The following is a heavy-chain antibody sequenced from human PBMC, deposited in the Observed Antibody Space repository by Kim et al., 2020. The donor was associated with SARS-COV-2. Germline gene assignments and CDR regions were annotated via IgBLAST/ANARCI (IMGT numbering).Heavy chain of an antibody. J-gene: IGHJ6*02. CDR1: GFTFSSYS. CDR3: ARGFRHYDFWSGYYFSEVGFNGMDV. V-gene: IGHV3-21*01. D-gene: IGHD3-3*01. CDR2: ISSSSSYI. Sequence: GGSLRLSCAASGFTFSSYSMNWVRQAPGKGLEWVSSISSSSSYIYYADSVKGRFTISRDNAKNSLYLQMNSLRAEDTAVYYCARGFRHYDFWSGYYFSEVGFNGMDVWGQGTTVTVSS.